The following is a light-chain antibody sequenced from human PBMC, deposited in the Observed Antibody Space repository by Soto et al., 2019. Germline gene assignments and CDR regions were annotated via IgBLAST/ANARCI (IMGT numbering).Light chain of an antibody. CDR3: QHYVSSHRST. J-gene: IGKJ4*01. CDR1: QSVSSSY. Sequence: WTQNARNLARSGMERATLSCRARQSVSSSYLAWYQQKPGQAPRLIIYGASSRATGIPHRVSGSRSGTDFTLTISRLDPEHSAVYYFQHYVSSHRSTFGVGTKLDIK. CDR2: GAS. V-gene: IGKV3-20*01.